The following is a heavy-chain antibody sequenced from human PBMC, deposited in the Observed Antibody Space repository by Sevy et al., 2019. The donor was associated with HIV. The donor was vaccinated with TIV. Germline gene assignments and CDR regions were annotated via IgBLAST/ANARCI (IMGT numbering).Heavy chain of an antibody. Sequence: SETLSLTCSVSGASISSSTYYWGWIRQPPGKGLEWIGSVYFSGSTRYNPSLKSRVTISVDTSKNQFSLNLNSVTAADTAMYYCTRHLIGNLYFFDYWGQGTLVTVSS. CDR2: VYFSGST. CDR1: GASISSSTYY. D-gene: IGHD2-21*01. V-gene: IGHV4-39*01. J-gene: IGHJ4*02. CDR3: TRHLIGNLYFFDY.